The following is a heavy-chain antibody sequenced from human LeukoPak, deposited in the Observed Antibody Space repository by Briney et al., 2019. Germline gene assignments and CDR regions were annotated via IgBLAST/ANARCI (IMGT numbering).Heavy chain of an antibody. J-gene: IGHJ4*02. CDR3: ARDGGYCSGGSCYFDFDY. V-gene: IGHV3-30*02. Sequence: PGGSLRLSCAASGFTFSSYGMHWVRQAPGKGLEWVAFIRYDGSNKYYADSVKGRFTISRDNSKNTLYLQMNSLRAEDAAVYYCARDGGYCSGGSCYFDFDYWGQGTLVTVSS. CDR1: GFTFSSYG. CDR2: IRYDGSNK. D-gene: IGHD2-15*01.